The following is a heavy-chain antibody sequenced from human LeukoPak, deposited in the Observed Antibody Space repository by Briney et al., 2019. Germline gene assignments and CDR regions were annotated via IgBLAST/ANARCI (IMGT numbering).Heavy chain of an antibody. CDR1: GGSISSGSYY. CDR3: ARDGGSYHFDF. J-gene: IGHJ4*02. CDR2: IYTSGST. V-gene: IGHV4-61*02. Sequence: PSQTLSLTCTISGGSISSGSYYWSWIRQPAGKGLEWIGRIYTSGSTNYNPSLKSRVTISVDTSKNQFSLKLSSVTAADTAVYYCARDGGSYHFDFWGQGTLVTVSS. D-gene: IGHD1-26*01.